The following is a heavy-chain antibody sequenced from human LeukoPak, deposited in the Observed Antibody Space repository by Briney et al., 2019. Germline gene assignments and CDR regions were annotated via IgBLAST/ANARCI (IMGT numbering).Heavy chain of an antibody. CDR1: GFTFSSYG. Sequence: GGSLRLSCAASGFTFSSYGTHWVRQAPGKGLEWVAVISYDGSNKYYADSVKGRFTISRDNSKNTLYLQMNSLRAEDTAVYYCAKDPATTYYYGSGDWWGQGTLVTVSS. CDR3: AKDPATTYYYGSGDW. J-gene: IGHJ4*02. CDR2: ISYDGSNK. V-gene: IGHV3-30*18. D-gene: IGHD3-10*01.